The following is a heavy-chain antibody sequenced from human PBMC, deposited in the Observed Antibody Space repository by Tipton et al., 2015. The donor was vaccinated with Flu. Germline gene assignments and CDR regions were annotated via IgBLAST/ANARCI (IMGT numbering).Heavy chain of an antibody. Sequence: QLVQSGGSLVQPGGSLRLSCAASGFTFSSYSMNWVRQAPGKGLEWISFISGNSGAIFYADSVKGRFTISRDNSKNTLFLQMNSLTAEDTAVYYCVKDLNQLYHYEVSLYSGFDHWGQGTLVTVSS. CDR3: VKDLNQLYHYEVSLYSGFDH. CDR2: ISGNSGAI. J-gene: IGHJ4*02. CDR1: GFTFSSYS. V-gene: IGHV3-48*01. D-gene: IGHD3-22*01.